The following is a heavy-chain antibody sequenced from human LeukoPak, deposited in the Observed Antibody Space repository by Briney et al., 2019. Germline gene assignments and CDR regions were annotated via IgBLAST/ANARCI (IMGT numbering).Heavy chain of an antibody. V-gene: IGHV4-39*07. Sequence: SETLSLTCTVSGGSISSSSYYWGWIRQPPGKGLEWIGSIYYSGSTYYNPSPKSRVTISVDTSKNQFSLKLSSVTAADTAVYYCARGGVGRNNWFDPWGQGTLVTVSS. CDR1: GGSISSSSYY. J-gene: IGHJ5*02. CDR2: IYYSGST. D-gene: IGHD2-15*01. CDR3: ARGGVGRNNWFDP.